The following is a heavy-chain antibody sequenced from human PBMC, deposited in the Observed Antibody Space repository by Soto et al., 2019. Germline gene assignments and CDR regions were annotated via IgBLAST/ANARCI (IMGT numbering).Heavy chain of an antibody. J-gene: IGHJ4*02. CDR1: GGTFSSYA. D-gene: IGHD6-13*01. CDR3: ARVNGRAGHSSPFY. V-gene: IGHV1-69*01. CDR2: IIPIFGTA. Sequence: QVQLVQSGAEVXXPGXXXXXXXXASGGTFSSYAISWVRQAPGQGLEWMGGIIPIFGTANYAQKFQGRVTITADESTSTAYMELSSLRSEDTAVYYCARVNGRAGHSSPFYWGQGTLVTVSS.